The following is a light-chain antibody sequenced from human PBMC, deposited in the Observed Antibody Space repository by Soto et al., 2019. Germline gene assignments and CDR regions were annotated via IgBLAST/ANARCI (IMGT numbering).Light chain of an antibody. CDR3: QQFGSSPLT. CDR1: QSIGSSQ. CDR2: GAS. Sequence: EILLTQSPGILSLSPGERATLSCRASQSIGSSQLAWYQQKPGQAPRLLIYGASTGATGLPDRFSGSGSGTDFTLTINRLEPEVFAVYYCQQFGSSPLTFGPGTKVHIK. V-gene: IGKV3-20*01. J-gene: IGKJ3*01.